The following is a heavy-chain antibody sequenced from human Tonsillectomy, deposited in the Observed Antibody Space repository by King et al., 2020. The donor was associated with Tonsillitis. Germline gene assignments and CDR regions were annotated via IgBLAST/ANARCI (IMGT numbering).Heavy chain of an antibody. Sequence: VQLVESGGGLVKPGGSLRLSCAASGFTFSDYYINWIRQAPGAGLEWISYISTSGFTFFYADSVKGRFTIPRDNAKNSTYLHLTSLRAEDTAVYYCAREDYSTSSFDYWGQGTQVTVSS. J-gene: IGHJ4*02. V-gene: IGHV3-11*01. CDR1: GFTFSDYY. D-gene: IGHD6-6*01. CDR2: ISTSGFTF. CDR3: AREDYSTSSFDY.